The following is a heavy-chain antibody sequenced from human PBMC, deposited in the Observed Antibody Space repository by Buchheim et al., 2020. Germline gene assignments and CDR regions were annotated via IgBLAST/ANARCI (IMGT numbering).Heavy chain of an antibody. J-gene: IGHJ6*03. V-gene: IGHV3-7*01. CDR1: GFTFSSYW. CDR2: IKKVGSEK. CDR3: ARDFSHTAMVTSYYYYYMDV. D-gene: IGHD5-18*01. Sequence: EVQLVESGGGLVQPGGSLRLSCAASGFTFSSYWMSWVRQAPGKGLEWVANIKKVGSEKYYVDSVRGRFTISRDNAKNSLYLQMNSLRAEDTAVYYCARDFSHTAMVTSYYYYYMDVWGKGTT.